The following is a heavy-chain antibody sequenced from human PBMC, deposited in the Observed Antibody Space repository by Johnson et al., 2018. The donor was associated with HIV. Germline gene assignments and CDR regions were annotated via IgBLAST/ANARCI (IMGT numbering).Heavy chain of an antibody. CDR1: GFTFSSYG. Sequence: QVQLVESGGGVVQPGGSLRLSCAASGFTFSSYGMHWVRQAPGKGLEWVAFIRYDGRNKYYADSVQGRFTIYRDKSENTLYLQMNSLRDEDTAVYYCAKDVGNYWPDSFDIWGQGTMVTVSS. V-gene: IGHV3-30*02. J-gene: IGHJ3*02. CDR3: AKDVGNYWPDSFDI. D-gene: IGHD3-22*01. CDR2: IRYDGRNK.